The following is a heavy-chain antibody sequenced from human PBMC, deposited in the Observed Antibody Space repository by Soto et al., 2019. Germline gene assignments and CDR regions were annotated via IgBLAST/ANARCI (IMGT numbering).Heavy chain of an antibody. CDR2: MYKTGST. CDR1: GGSISGYY. J-gene: IGHJ6*02. V-gene: IGHV4-59*01. CDR3: ARDLWGYCGTDCYPLDV. D-gene: IGHD2-21*02. Sequence: SETLSLTSTVSGGSISGYYWSWIRQPPGKGLEWIGYMYKTGSTVYNPSFKSRVTISVDTSKNQFSLKLNSVTAADTAVYYCARDLWGYCGTDCYPLDVWGQGTTVTVS.